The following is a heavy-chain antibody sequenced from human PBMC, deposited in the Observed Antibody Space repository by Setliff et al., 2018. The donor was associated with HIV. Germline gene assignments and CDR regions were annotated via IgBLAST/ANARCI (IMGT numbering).Heavy chain of an antibody. Sequence: ASETLSLTCDVSGGSISSNSWWTWVRQPPGKGLEWIGQIYHGGNTRYNPSLKSRLTMSIDKSKNQVSLELSSVTAADTAVYYCARGIAAAEGYFDYWGQGTLVTVS. J-gene: IGHJ4*02. CDR1: GGSISSNSW. CDR3: ARGIAAAEGYFDY. D-gene: IGHD6-13*01. CDR2: IYHGGNT. V-gene: IGHV4-4*02.